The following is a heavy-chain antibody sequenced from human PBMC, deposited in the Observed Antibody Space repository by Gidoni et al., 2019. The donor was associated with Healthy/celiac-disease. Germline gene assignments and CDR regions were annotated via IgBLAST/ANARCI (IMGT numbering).Heavy chain of an antibody. Sequence: QVQLVQSGAEVKKPGASVTVSCTASGYTFTSYYMHWVRQAPGQGLEWMGIINPSGGSTSYAQKFQGRVTMTRDTSTSTVYMELSSLRSEDTAVYYCARGGYSYPDDYWGQGTLVTVSS. CDR3: ARGGYSYPDDY. V-gene: IGHV1-46*03. CDR1: GYTFTSYY. J-gene: IGHJ4*02. D-gene: IGHD5-18*01. CDR2: INPSGGST.